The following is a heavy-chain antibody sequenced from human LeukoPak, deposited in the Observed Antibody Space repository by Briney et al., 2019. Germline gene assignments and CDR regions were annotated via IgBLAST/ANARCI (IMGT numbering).Heavy chain of an antibody. CDR3: ANTMTDTRGY. CDR2: ISGSGGNT. V-gene: IGHV3-23*01. Sequence: PGGSLRLSCAASGFTFRSYAMSWVRQAPGKGLEWVSTISGSGGNTYYADSVKGRFTISRDNSKNTLHLQMNSLRAEDTAIYYCANTMTDTRGYWGQGTLVTVSS. CDR1: GFTFRSYA. D-gene: IGHD2-21*02. J-gene: IGHJ4*02.